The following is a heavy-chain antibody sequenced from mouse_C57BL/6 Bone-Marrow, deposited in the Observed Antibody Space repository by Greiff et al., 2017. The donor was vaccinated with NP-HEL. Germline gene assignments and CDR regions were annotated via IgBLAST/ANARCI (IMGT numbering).Heavy chain of an antibody. V-gene: IGHV6-3*01. D-gene: IGHD1-1*01. CDR2: IRLKSDNYAT. Sequence: EVHLVESGGGLVQPGGSMKLSCVASGFTFSNYWMNWVRQSPEKGLEWVAQIRLKSDNYATPYAESVKGRFTISRDDSKSSVYLQMNNLRAEDTGIYYCTGLRTTVVAKNAWFAYWGQGTLVTVSA. J-gene: IGHJ3*01. CDR1: GFTFSNYW. CDR3: TGLRTTVVAKNAWFAY.